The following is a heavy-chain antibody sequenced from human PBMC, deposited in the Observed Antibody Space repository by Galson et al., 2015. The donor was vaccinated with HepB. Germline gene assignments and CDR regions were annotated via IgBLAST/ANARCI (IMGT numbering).Heavy chain of an antibody. J-gene: IGHJ5*02. CDR2: ISPYNGDT. V-gene: IGHV1-18*01. Sequence: SVKVSCKASGYTFSSYSIIWVRQAPGKGLEWVGWISPYNGDTNYAQKLQGRVTMTTDTSTSTAFMELRSLRSDDTAVFYCARGALVAVVGGTQNNWFGPWGQGTQVTVSS. CDR1: GYTFSSYS. D-gene: IGHD2-15*01. CDR3: ARGALVAVVGGTQNNWFGP.